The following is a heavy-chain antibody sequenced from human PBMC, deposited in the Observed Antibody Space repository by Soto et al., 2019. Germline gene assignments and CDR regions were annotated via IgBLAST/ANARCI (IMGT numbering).Heavy chain of an antibody. Sequence: VGSLRLSCVASGVTLSYYGVHCVRHSPGKGLEWVALIWNHGNTAYHADSVKGRFTVSRDNSRNTVYLQMNSLRAEDTAVYYCARFTYSNILGGLEAWGRGTLVLVSS. J-gene: IGHJ5*02. V-gene: IGHV3-33*01. CDR2: IWNHGNTA. CDR1: GVTLSYYG. CDR3: ARFTYSNILGGLEA. D-gene: IGHD6-13*01.